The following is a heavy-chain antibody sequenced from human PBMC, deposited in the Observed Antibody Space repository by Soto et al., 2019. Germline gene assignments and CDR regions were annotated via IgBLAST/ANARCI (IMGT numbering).Heavy chain of an antibody. CDR1: GGSISSYY. CDR3: ARVALWFGELFDY. Sequence: PLETLSLTCTVSGGSISSYYLSWIRQPPGKGLEWIGYIYYSGSTNYNPSLKSRVTISVDTSKNQFSLKLSSVTAADTAVYYCARVALWFGELFDYWGQGTLVTVSS. CDR2: IYYSGST. V-gene: IGHV4-59*01. D-gene: IGHD3-10*01. J-gene: IGHJ4*02.